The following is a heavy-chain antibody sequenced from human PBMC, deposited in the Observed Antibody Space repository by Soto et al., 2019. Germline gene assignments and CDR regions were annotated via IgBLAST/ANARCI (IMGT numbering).Heavy chain of an antibody. Sequence: QVQLVESGGGVVQPGRSLRLTCADSGFPFSNYGMHWVRQAPGKGLEWVAFISYDGSRKYYADSLKGRFTISRDNSRNTLDLQMNSLSAEDTAVYYCASRIAILSSGWYFDYWGQGTLVTVSS. D-gene: IGHD6-19*01. J-gene: IGHJ4*02. CDR3: ASRIAILSSGWYFDY. CDR1: GFPFSNYG. V-gene: IGHV3-30*03. CDR2: ISYDGSRK.